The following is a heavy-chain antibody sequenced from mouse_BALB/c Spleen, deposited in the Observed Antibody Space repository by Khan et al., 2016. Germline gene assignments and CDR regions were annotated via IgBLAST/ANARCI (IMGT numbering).Heavy chain of an antibody. J-gene: IGHJ1*01. V-gene: IGHV10-1*02. Sequence: EVQLVESGGGLVQPKGSLKLSCAASGFTFNTYAMNWVRQAPGKGLEWVARIRSKSNNYATYYADSVKDRFTISRDDSQSMLYLQMNNLNAEDTAMYYCVRQRLLTGYWYFDVWGAGTTVTVSS. D-gene: IGHD2-3*01. CDR2: IRSKSNNYAT. CDR3: VRQRLLTGYWYFDV. CDR1: GFTFNTYA.